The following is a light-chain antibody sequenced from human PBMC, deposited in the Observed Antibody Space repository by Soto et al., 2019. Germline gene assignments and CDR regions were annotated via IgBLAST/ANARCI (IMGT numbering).Light chain of an antibody. Sequence: QSVLTQPASVSGSPGQSITISCTGTSSNVGGYNYVSWYQQHPGKAPTLMIYEVSYRPSGVSNCFSGSKSANTASLTISGLQAEDEADYHCSSYTGSSAHIVFGGGTKLTVL. CDR2: EVS. CDR1: SSNVGGYNY. V-gene: IGLV2-14*01. J-gene: IGLJ2*01. CDR3: SSYTGSSAHIV.